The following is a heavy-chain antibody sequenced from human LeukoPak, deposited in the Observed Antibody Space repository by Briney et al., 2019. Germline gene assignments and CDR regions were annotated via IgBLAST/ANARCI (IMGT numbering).Heavy chain of an antibody. Sequence: SETLSLTCTVSGGSISSYYWSWIRQPPGKGLEWIGYIYYSGSTNYNPSLKSRVTISVDTSKNQFSLKLGSVTAADTAVYYCARHAITYYYDSSGYEPDAFDIWGQGTMVTVSS. D-gene: IGHD3-22*01. J-gene: IGHJ3*02. V-gene: IGHV4-59*08. CDR1: GGSISSYY. CDR2: IYYSGST. CDR3: ARHAITYYYDSSGYEPDAFDI.